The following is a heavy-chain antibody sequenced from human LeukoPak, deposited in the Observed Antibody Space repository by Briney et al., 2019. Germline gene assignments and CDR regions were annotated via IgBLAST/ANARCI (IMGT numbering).Heavy chain of an antibody. CDR1: GASMTLYY. Sequence: ASETLSLTCTVSGASMTLYYWSWVRQPPGKGLEWLGYTYYTGSTNYNPSLQSRLTISVDSSKTQFSLRLSSVTAADTAVYYCARHYFDSSGHYWYFDLWGRGTLVTVSS. D-gene: IGHD3-22*01. V-gene: IGHV4-59*01. CDR2: TYYTGST. J-gene: IGHJ2*01. CDR3: ARHYFDSSGHYWYFDL.